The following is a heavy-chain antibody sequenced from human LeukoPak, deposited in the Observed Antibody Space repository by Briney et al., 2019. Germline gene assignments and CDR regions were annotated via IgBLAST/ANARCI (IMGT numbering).Heavy chain of an antibody. D-gene: IGHD6-19*01. Sequence: GGSLRLSCAASGFTVSSNYMSWVRQAPGKGLGWVSVIYSGGSTYYADSVKGRFTISRHNSKNTLYLQMNSLRAEDTAVYYCAQDHGHSSGWLCFQHWGQGTLVTVSS. CDR3: AQDHGHSSGWLCFQH. CDR2: IYSGGST. CDR1: GFTVSSNY. V-gene: IGHV3-53*04. J-gene: IGHJ1*01.